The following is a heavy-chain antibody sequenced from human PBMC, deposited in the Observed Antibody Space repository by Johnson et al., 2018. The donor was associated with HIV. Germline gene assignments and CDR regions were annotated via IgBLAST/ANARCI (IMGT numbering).Heavy chain of an antibody. CDR1: GFTFSSYW. J-gene: IGHJ3*02. V-gene: IGHV3-66*02. Sequence: VQLVESGGGLVKPGGSLRLSCAASGFTFSSYWMNCVRQAPGKGLEWVSVIYSGSTKYYADSVKGRFTISRDNSKNTLYLQMDSLRVEDTAVYYCASGDRAIWGQGTMVTVSS. CDR2: IYSGSTK. CDR3: ASGDRAI. D-gene: IGHD7-27*01.